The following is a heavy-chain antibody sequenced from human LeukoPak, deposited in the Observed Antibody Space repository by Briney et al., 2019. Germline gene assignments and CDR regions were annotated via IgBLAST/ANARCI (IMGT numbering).Heavy chain of an antibody. J-gene: IGHJ3*02. CDR1: GFTFSSYA. CDR3: ASGSYDAFGI. V-gene: IGHV3-30*04. CDR2: ISYDGSNK. Sequence: GRSLRLSCAASGFTFSSYAMHWVRQAPGKGLEWVAIISYDGSNKFYSDSVKGRFTISRDNSKNTLYLQMNSLRAEDRAVYHCASGSYDAFGIWGQGTMATVSS.